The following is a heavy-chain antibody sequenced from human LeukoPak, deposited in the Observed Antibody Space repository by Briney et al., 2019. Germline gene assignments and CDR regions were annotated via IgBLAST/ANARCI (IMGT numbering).Heavy chain of an antibody. CDR2: INHSGST. J-gene: IGHJ4*02. Sequence: PSETLSLTCAVYGGSFSGYYWSWIRQPPGKGLEWIGEINHSGSTNYNPSLKSRVTISVDTSKNQFSLKLSSVTAADTAVYYCARHRYGDSYYFDYWGQGTLVTVSS. CDR1: GGSFSGYY. CDR3: ARHRYGDSYYFDY. V-gene: IGHV4-34*01. D-gene: IGHD4-17*01.